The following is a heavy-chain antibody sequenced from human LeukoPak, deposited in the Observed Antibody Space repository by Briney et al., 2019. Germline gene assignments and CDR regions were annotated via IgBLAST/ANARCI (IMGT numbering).Heavy chain of an antibody. CDR3: ARVRAGYCTSTSCYTGMDV. J-gene: IGHJ6*02. V-gene: IGHV3-30*03. Sequence: GGSLRLSCAASGFTFRSYGMHWVRQAPGKGLEWVAVISYDGSNKYYADSVRGRFTISRDNSKFTLYMQMNSLRAEDTAVYYCARVRAGYCTSTSCYTGMDVWGQGTTVTVSS. D-gene: IGHD2-2*01. CDR1: GFTFRSYG. CDR2: ISYDGSNK.